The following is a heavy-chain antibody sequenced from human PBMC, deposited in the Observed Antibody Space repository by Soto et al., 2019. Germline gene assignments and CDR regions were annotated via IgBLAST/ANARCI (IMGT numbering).Heavy chain of an antibody. CDR2: ISAYNGNT. CDR1: CYTFTSYG. Sequence: GASVKVSCKASCYTFTSYGISWVRQAPGQGLEWMGWISAYNGNTNYAQKLQGRVTMTTDTSTSTAYMELRSLRSDDTAVYYCARALVRYCSSTSCPLAAFDIWGQGTMVTVSS. D-gene: IGHD2-2*01. J-gene: IGHJ3*02. CDR3: ARALVRYCSSTSCPLAAFDI. V-gene: IGHV1-18*01.